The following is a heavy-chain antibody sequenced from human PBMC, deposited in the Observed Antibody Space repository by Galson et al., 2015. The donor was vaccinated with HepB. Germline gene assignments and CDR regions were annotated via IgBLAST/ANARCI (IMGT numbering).Heavy chain of an antibody. CDR3: AKDCDFWSGYYTGSYYFDY. Sequence: SLRLSCAASGFTFSSYAMSWVRQAPGKGLEWVSAISGSGGSTYYADSVKGRFTISRDNSKNTLYLQMNSLRAEDTAVYYCAKDCDFWSGYYTGSYYFDYWGQGTLVTVSS. J-gene: IGHJ4*02. V-gene: IGHV3-23*01. CDR2: ISGSGGST. D-gene: IGHD3-3*01. CDR1: GFTFSSYA.